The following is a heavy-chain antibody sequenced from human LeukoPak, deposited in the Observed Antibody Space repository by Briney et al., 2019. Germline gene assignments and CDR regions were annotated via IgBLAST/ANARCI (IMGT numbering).Heavy chain of an antibody. CDR3: ARVTYGDYY. J-gene: IGHJ4*02. CDR2: MRQDGSEK. CDR1: GFSFSNYW. Sequence: GGSLRLSCAASGFSFSNYWMTWVRQAPGKGLEWVANMRQDGSEKYYVDSVKGRFTISRDNAKNSLYLQMNSLRAEDTAVYYCARVTYGDYYWGQGTLVTVSS. V-gene: IGHV3-7*05. D-gene: IGHD4-17*01.